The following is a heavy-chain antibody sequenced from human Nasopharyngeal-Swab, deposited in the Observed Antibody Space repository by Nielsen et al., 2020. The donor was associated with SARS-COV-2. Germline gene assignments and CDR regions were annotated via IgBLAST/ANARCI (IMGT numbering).Heavy chain of an antibody. CDR2: IYSGGST. J-gene: IGHJ5*02. CDR1: GFTVSSNY. Sequence: GGSLRLSCAASGFTVSSNYMSWVRQAPGKGLERVSVIYSGGSTYYADSVKGRFTISRDNSKNTLYLQMNSLRAEDTAVYYCARDGTGTTRKNGWFDPWGQGTLVTVSS. D-gene: IGHD1-1*01. CDR3: ARDGTGTTRKNGWFDP. V-gene: IGHV3-66*01.